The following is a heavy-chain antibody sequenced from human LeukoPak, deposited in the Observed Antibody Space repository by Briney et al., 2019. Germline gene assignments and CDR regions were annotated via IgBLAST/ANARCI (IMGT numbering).Heavy chain of an antibody. CDR2: ISSSGSTI. J-gene: IGHJ6*03. D-gene: IGHD2-15*01. CDR3: ARSGYCSGGSCPYADYYYYMDV. CDR1: GFTFSDYY. Sequence: GGSLRLSCAASGFTFSDYYMSWIRQAPGKGLEWVSYISSSGSTIYYADSVKGRFTISRDNAKNPLYLQMNSLRAEDTAVYYCARSGYCSGGSCPYADYYYYMDVWGKGTTVTVSS. V-gene: IGHV3-11*04.